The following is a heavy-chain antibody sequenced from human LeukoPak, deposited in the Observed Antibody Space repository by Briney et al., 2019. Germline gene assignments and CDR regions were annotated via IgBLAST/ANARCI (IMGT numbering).Heavy chain of an antibody. CDR1: GYTFTGYY. J-gene: IGHJ4*02. Sequence: ASVKVPCKASGYTFTGYYMHWVRQAPGQGLEWMGWINPNSGGTNYAQKFQDRVTMTRDTSISTAYMELRRLRFEDTAVYYCARSPDILTGENFDYWGQGTLVTVSS. CDR3: ARSPDILTGENFDY. CDR2: INPNSGGT. V-gene: IGHV1-2*02. D-gene: IGHD3-9*01.